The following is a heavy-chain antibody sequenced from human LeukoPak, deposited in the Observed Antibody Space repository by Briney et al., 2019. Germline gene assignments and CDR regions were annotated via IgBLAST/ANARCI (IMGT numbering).Heavy chain of an antibody. V-gene: IGHV4-59*01. J-gene: IGHJ5*02. CDR1: GGSISSYY. CDR2: IYYSGST. CDR3: ARALRYYGSGSYYNVNWFDP. Sequence: KSSETLSLTCTVSGGSISSYYWSRIRQPPGKGLEWIGYIYYSGSTNYNPSLKSRVTISVDTSKNQFSLKLSSVTAADTAVYYCARALRYYGSGSYYNVNWFDPWGQGTLVTVSS. D-gene: IGHD3-10*01.